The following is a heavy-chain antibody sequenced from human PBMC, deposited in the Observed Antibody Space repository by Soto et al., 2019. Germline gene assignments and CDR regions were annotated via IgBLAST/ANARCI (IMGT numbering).Heavy chain of an antibody. D-gene: IGHD4-17*01. Sequence: GGSLRLSCAASGFTFSSYAMSWVRQAPGKGLEWVSAISGSGGSTYYADSVKGRFTISRDNSKNTLYLQMNSLRAEDTAVYYCAKLRDPYGDYGFGQPPDYWGQGTLVTVSS. CDR1: GFTFSSYA. J-gene: IGHJ4*02. V-gene: IGHV3-23*01. CDR2: ISGSGGST. CDR3: AKLRDPYGDYGFGQPPDY.